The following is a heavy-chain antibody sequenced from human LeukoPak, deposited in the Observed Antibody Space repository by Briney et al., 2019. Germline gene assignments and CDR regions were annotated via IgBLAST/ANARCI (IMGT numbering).Heavy chain of an antibody. Sequence: GGSLRLSCAASGLRFSDYYVSWVRQAPGKGPEWVANIKEDGSLKNYVDSVEGRFTVSRDNAKNTLYLQMNSLRLEDTAVYYCVRDWAPASMQAAPFDCWGQGTLVTVSS. CDR2: IKEDGSLK. J-gene: IGHJ4*02. CDR3: VRDWAPASMQAAPFDC. D-gene: IGHD2/OR15-2a*01. CDR1: GLRFSDYY. V-gene: IGHV3-7*01.